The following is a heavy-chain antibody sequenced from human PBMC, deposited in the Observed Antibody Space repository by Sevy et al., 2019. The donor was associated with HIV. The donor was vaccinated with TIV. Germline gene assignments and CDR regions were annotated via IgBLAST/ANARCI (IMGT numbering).Heavy chain of an antibody. CDR2: INHSGST. D-gene: IGHD6-19*01. Sequence: SETLCLTCAVYGGSFSGYYWSWIRQPPGKGLEWIGEINHSGSTNYNPSLKSRVTISVDTSKNQFSLKLSSVTAADTAVYYCARMMAVAGENSFDPWGQGTLVTVSS. CDR3: ARMMAVAGENSFDP. V-gene: IGHV4-34*01. CDR1: GGSFSGYY. J-gene: IGHJ5*02.